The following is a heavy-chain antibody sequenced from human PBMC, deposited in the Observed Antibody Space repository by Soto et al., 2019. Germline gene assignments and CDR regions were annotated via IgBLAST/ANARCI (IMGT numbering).Heavy chain of an antibody. Sequence: SETLPLTCTVSGGCISSGDYYWSCIRQPPWKGLEWIVYIYYSGSTHYNPSQKSRVTISVDTSKNQFSPKLSSVTAAATAVYYCASDSPKSGSFHWYFDLWGRGTLDTVSS. CDR2: IYYSGST. V-gene: IGHV4-30-4*01. J-gene: IGHJ2*01. CDR1: GGCISSGDYY. CDR3: ASDSPKSGSFHWYFDL. D-gene: IGHD1-26*01.